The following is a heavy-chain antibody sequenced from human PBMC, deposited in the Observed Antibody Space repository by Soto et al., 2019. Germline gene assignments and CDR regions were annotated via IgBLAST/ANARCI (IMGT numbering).Heavy chain of an antibody. J-gene: IGHJ4*02. CDR2: IYYSGST. CDR3: ARTIQTYYYDSSGYYYDY. Sequence: PSETLSLTCTVSGGSISSYYWSWIRQPPGKGLEWIGYIYYSGSTNYNPSLKSRVTISVDTSKNQFSLKLSSVTAADTAVYYCARTIQTYYYDSSGYYYDYWGQGTLVTVS. V-gene: IGHV4-59*01. D-gene: IGHD3-22*01. CDR1: GGSISSYY.